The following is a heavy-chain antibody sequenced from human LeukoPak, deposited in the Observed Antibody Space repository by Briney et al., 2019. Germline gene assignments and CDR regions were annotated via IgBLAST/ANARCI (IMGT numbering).Heavy chain of an antibody. J-gene: IGHJ5*02. D-gene: IGHD6-13*01. V-gene: IGHV4-31*03. CDR2: IYHSGST. Sequence: SETLSLTCTVSGGSISTGGYYWNWIRQHPGKGLEWIGFIYHSGSTSYNPSLKSRLSISVDTSKNQFSLKLSSVTAADTAVYYCARRVLGNWFDPWGQGTLVTVSS. CDR3: ARRVLGNWFDP. CDR1: GGSISTGGYY.